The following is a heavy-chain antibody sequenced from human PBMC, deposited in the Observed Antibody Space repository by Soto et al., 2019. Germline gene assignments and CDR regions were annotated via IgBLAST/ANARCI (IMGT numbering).Heavy chain of an antibody. CDR2: IYYNGTT. V-gene: IGHV3-53*01. Sequence: VHLVESGGGLIQPGGSLRLSCAASGLTVGDNYMSWVRQAPGMGLEWVSAIYYNGTTYYADSVKGRFTISRDTSKNTLSLQRDGRRGEDTAVYYCVSPLSGGQNYGRDVGGKGPTVTVSS. J-gene: IGHJ6*04. D-gene: IGHD3-10*01. CDR3: VSPLSGGQNYGRDV. CDR1: GLTVGDNY.